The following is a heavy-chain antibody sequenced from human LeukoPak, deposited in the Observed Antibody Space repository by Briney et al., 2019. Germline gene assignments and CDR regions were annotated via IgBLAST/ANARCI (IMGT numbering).Heavy chain of an antibody. J-gene: IGHJ6*02. D-gene: IGHD1-14*01. CDR2: IYYSGST. CDR3: TRSGLTGMRKYPRADYYYYGKDV. CDR1: GGSISSYY. Sequence: SETLSLTCTVSGGSISSYYWSWIRQPPGKGLEWIGYIYYSGSTNYNPSLKSRVTISVDTSKNQFSLKLSSVTAADTAVYYCTRSGLTGMRKYPRADYYYYGKDVWGQGTAVTVSS. V-gene: IGHV4-59*12.